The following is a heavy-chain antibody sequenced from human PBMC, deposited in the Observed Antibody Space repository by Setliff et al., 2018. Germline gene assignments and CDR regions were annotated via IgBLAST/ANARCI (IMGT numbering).Heavy chain of an antibody. J-gene: IGHJ4*02. V-gene: IGHV4-4*02. CDR3: ARAGYNYDYGDY. Sequence: SETLSLTCAVSGGSISSSNWWSWVRQPPGKGLEWIGEIYHSGGSTYSDNLSLKSRATISRDISKNQFYLTLTSVTAADTAVYYCARAGYNYDYGDYWGQGSLVTVSS. CDR1: GGSISSSNW. D-gene: IGHD3-16*01. CDR2: IYHSGGS.